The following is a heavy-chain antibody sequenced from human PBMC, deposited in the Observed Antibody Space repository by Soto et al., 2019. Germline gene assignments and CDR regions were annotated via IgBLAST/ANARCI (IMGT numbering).Heavy chain of an antibody. CDR3: ARESYNESNGGYFDL. Sequence: QVQLQESGPGLVKPSGTLSLTCAVSRGSISSSNWWSWVRQSPGKGLEWIGAMYHTGITNYSPSLKSRVTMSVDKSKNQFSLTLSSVTAADTAVYYCARESYNESNGGYFDLWGRGTLVSVSS. V-gene: IGHV4-4*02. CDR2: MYHTGIT. J-gene: IGHJ2*01. CDR1: RGSISSSNW. D-gene: IGHD2-8*01.